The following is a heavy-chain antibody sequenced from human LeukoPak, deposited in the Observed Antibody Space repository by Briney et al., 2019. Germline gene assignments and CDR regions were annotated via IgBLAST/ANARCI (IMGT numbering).Heavy chain of an antibody. CDR3: ARAGGYCGRISCPYYFDY. CDR1: GGSFSGYY. Sequence: PSETPSLTCAVYGGSFSGYYWSWIRQPPGKGLEWIGEINHSGSTNYNPSLKSRVTISVDTSKNQFSLKLSSVTAADTAVYYCARAGGYCGRISCPYYFDYWGQGSLVAVSS. J-gene: IGHJ4*02. CDR2: INHSGST. D-gene: IGHD2-15*01. V-gene: IGHV4-34*01.